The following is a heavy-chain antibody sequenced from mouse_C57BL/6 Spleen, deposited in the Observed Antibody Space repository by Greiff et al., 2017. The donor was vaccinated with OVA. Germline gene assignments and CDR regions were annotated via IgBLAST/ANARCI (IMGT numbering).Heavy chain of an antibody. D-gene: IGHD1-1*01. CDR3: TRRGGSSYDAMDY. Sequence: QVQLQQSGAELARPGASVKLSCKASGSTFTSYGISWVKQRTGQGLEWIGEIYPRSGNTYYNEKFKGKAALTADKSSSTAYMELRRLTSEISAVYFCTRRGGSSYDAMDYWGQGTSVTVAS. J-gene: IGHJ4*01. CDR2: IYPRSGNT. CDR1: GSTFTSYG. V-gene: IGHV1-81*01.